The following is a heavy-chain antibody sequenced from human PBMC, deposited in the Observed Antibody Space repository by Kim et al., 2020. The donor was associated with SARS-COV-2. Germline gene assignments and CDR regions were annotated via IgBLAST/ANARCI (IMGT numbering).Heavy chain of an antibody. J-gene: IGHJ4*02. CDR2: VRSSGTT. V-gene: IGHV4-59*01. CDR3: AGRTSVSSSFDY. CDR1: GGSINFYS. Sequence: SETLSLTCSVSGGSINFYSWNWIRQSPDKGLEFIGYVRSSGTTNYNPSLKSRLNMSIDTSKNQFSLNLRFVTSADSAVYYCAGRTSVSSSFDYWGQG.